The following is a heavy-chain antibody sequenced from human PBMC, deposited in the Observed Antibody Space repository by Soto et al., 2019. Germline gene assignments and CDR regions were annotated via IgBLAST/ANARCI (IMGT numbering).Heavy chain of an antibody. CDR3: AKGVYYDNSGYLYFDH. D-gene: IGHD3-22*01. J-gene: IGHJ4*02. V-gene: IGHV3-23*01. CDR2: VSGSGAST. CDR1: GFTFSTYA. Sequence: EVQLLESGGGLVQPGGSLRLSCAASGFTFSTYAMSWVRQAPGKGLEWVSAVSGSGASTYNADSVKGRFTISRDNSKNTLYLHMNSLRAEDTAVYYCAKGVYYDNSGYLYFDHWGQGTLGTVSS.